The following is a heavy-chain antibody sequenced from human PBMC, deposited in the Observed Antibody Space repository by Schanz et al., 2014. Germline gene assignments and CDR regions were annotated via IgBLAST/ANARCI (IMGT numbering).Heavy chain of an antibody. CDR2: MNPNRGNS. CDR3: ARRGSFGGRSGRFWDRTHVMDV. CDR1: GYTFTGFD. J-gene: IGHJ6*03. V-gene: IGHV1-8*02. Sequence: EVKKPGASVKVSCKASGYTFTGFDINWVRQGTGQGLEWMGWMNPNRGNSGYAQKFQVRGTMTRNTSRRTAYMELTGLSSEDTEVYFLARRGSFGGRSGRFWDRTHVMDV. D-gene: IGHD1-26*01.